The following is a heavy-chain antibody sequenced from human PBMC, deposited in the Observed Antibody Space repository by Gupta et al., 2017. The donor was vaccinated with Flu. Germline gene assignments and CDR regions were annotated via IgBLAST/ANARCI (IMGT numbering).Heavy chain of an antibody. D-gene: IGHD2-2*01. J-gene: IGHJ4*02. Sequence: EVQLVESGGGLVQPGGSLRLSCAAFGFTFSSYWMTWVRQAPGKGLEWVANIKQDGSESHYVDSVKGRFTISRDNTKNSVYLQMNSLRAEDTAVYYCARDRGYCTSSSCYPWYFDYWGQGSLVTVSS. CDR1: GFTFSSYW. CDR2: IKQDGSES. CDR3: ARDRGYCTSSSCYPWYFDY. V-gene: IGHV3-7*01.